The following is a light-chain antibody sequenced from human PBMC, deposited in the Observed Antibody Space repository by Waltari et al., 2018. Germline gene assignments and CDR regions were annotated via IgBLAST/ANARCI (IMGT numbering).Light chain of an antibody. Sequence: VVLTQSPLSLPVTLGQPASISCSSSQSLVYSDGNIYLNWFHQRPGQSPRRLIYKISNRDSGGPYRFSGSGSGTDFTLKISRVEAEDVGIYYCMHGGHWPYTFGQGTKLEIK. CDR2: KIS. CDR3: MHGGHWPYT. CDR1: QSLVYSDGNIY. V-gene: IGKV2-30*01. J-gene: IGKJ2*01.